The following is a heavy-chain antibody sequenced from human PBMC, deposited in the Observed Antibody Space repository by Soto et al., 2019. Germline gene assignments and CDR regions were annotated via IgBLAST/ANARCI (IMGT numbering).Heavy chain of an antibody. J-gene: IGHJ4*02. D-gene: IGHD3-9*01. V-gene: IGHV4-39*07. CDR3: ARARYYDWCFDL. Sequence: ASETLSLTCTVSGGSIKNGDYFWGWIRQPPGKGLEWIGSVHSSGGTYYNSSLNGRVTISIDTSNNHFSLNLISVTAADTAVYFCARARYYDWCFDLWGLGTPVTVSS. CDR1: GGSIKNGDYF. CDR2: VHSSGGT.